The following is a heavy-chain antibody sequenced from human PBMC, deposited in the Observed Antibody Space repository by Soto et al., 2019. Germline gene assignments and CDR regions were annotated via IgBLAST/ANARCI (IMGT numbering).Heavy chain of an antibody. CDR1: GFTFSSYA. D-gene: IGHD3-22*01. CDR2: ISGSGGST. CDR3: AKDDDSSGYCYFFSPAVDY. V-gene: IGHV3-23*01. J-gene: IGHJ4*02. Sequence: RGSLRLSCAASGFTFSSYAMSWVRQAPGKGLEWVSAISGSGGSTYYADSVKGRFTISRDNSKNTLYLQMNSLRAEDTAVYYCAKDDDSSGYCYFFSPAVDYWGQGTLVTVSS.